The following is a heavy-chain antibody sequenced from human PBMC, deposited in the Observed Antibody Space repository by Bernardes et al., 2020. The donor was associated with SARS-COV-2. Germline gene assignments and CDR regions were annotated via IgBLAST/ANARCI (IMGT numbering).Heavy chain of an antibody. D-gene: IGHD5-18*01. CDR1: GFTFSGYE. V-gene: IGHV3-48*03. CDR3: ARNSYGALFDF. Sequence: GWSLRLSCAASGFTFSGYEMNWVRQAPGKGLEWLSYISSSGSTIYYADSVKGRFPISRDNAKNSVFLQMNSLRAEDTAIYYCARNSYGALFDFWGQGILVTVSS. CDR2: ISSSGSTI. J-gene: IGHJ4*02.